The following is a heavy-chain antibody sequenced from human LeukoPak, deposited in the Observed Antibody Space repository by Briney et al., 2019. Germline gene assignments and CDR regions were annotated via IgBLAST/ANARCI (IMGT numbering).Heavy chain of an antibody. D-gene: IGHD3-3*01. V-gene: IGHV1-2*02. J-gene: IGHJ4*02. CDR3: ARDSDTIFGVVPFDY. CDR2: INPNSGGT. Sequence: ASVKVSCKASGYTFTDYYMHWVRQAPGQGLEWMGWINPNSGGTNYAQKFQGRVTMTRDTSISTAYMELSRLRSDDTAVYYCARDSDTIFGVVPFDYWGQGTLVTVSS. CDR1: GYTFTDYY.